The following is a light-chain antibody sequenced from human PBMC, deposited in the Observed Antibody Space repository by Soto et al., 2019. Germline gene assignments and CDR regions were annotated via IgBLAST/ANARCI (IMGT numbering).Light chain of an antibody. J-gene: IGKJ3*01. CDR3: QQSNNWPFP. Sequence: EIVMTQSPATLSVSPGERATLSCRASQSVSSNLAWYQQKPGQAPRLLIYGASTRATGIPARFSGSGSGTEFTLTISSLQSEAFAVYYCQQSNNWPFPFGPGTEVDIK. CDR2: GAS. CDR1: QSVSSN. V-gene: IGKV3-15*01.